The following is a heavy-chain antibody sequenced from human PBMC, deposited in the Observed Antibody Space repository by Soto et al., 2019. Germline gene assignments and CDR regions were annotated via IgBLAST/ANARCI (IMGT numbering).Heavy chain of an antibody. Sequence: EVQLLESGGGLVQPGGSLRRSCAASGFTFSSYAMWWVRQAPGKGLECVSAISGGGETTYYADSVKGRFTISRDNSKNTLYLQMNSLRAEDTAVYYCAFNSGSGSYYFDYWGQGTLVTVSS. D-gene: IGHD3-10*01. CDR1: GFTFSSYA. J-gene: IGHJ4*02. V-gene: IGHV3-23*01. CDR3: AFNSGSGSYYFDY. CDR2: ISGGGETT.